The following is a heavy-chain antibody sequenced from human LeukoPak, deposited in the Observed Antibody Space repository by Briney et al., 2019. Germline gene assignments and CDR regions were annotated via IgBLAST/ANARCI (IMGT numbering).Heavy chain of an antibody. CDR1: GFFFRSYE. V-gene: IGHV3-48*03. D-gene: IGHD4-23*01. CDR2: ISSSGTTI. CDR3: VRLRDYGGNSDGFDI. Sequence: GGSLRLSCAAPGFFFRSYEMNWVRQAPGKGLEWVSYISSSGTTIYYADSVKGRFTISRGNTNNALYLQMNSLRAEDTAVYYCVRLRDYGGNSDGFDIWGQGTMVTVSS. J-gene: IGHJ3*02.